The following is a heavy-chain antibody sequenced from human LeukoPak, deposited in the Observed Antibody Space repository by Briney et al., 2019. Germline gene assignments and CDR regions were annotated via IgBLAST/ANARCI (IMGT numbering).Heavy chain of an antibody. CDR1: GYTLTDLS. J-gene: IGHJ4*02. D-gene: IGHD3-22*01. CDR2: FDPEDGET. CDR3: ATTPLYGSSGSEDY. V-gene: IGHV1-24*01. Sequence: ASVKVSCKVSGYTLTDLSMHWVRQAPGKGLEWMGGFDPEDGETIYAQKFQGRVTMTEDTSTDTAYMELSSLRSEDTAVYYCATTPLYGSSGSEDYWGQGPLVTVSS.